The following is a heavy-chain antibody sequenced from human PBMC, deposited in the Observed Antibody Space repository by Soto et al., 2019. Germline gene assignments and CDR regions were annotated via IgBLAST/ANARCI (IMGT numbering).Heavy chain of an antibody. J-gene: IGHJ4*02. CDR2: INHSGST. V-gene: IGHV4-34*01. D-gene: IGHD3-9*01. Sequence: SETLSLTCAVYGGSFSDYYGRWIRQPPGKGLEWIGEINHSGSTNYNPSLKSRVTISVDTSKNQFSLKLTSVTAADTAVYYCARERHDVLTGCRIPDSWGQGTLVTVS. CDR3: ARERHDVLTGCRIPDS. CDR1: GGSFSDYY.